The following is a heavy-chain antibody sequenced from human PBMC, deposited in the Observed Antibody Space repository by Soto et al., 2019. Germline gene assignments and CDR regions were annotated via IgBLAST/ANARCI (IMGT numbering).Heavy chain of an antibody. J-gene: IGHJ6*02. CDR1: GYTFTSYY. CDR3: ARDGYHYYYGMDV. D-gene: IGHD3-22*01. Sequence: SVKVSCKASGYTFTSYYMHWVRQAPGQGLEWMGIINPSGDSTSYAQKFQGRVTMTRDTSTSTVYMELSSLRSEDTAVYYCARDGYHYYYGMDVWGQGTTVTVSS. V-gene: IGHV1-46*01. CDR2: INPSGDST.